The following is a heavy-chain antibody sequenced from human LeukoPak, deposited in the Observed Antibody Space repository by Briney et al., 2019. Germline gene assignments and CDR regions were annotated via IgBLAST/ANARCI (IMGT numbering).Heavy chain of an antibody. CDR3: AREGRDGYNYVWATGYYYYYMDV. CDR1: GGSISSYY. J-gene: IGHJ6*03. V-gene: IGHV4-59*01. CDR2: IYYSGST. D-gene: IGHD5-24*01. Sequence: SETLSLTCTVSGGSISSYYWSWIRQPPGKGLEWIGYIYYSGSTNYNPSLKSRVTISVDTSKNQFSLKLSSVTAADTAVYYCAREGRDGYNYVWATGYYYYYMDVWGKGTRVTVSS.